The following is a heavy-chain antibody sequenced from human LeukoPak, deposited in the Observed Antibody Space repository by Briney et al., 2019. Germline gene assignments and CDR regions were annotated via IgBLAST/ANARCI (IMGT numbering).Heavy chain of an antibody. V-gene: IGHV3-74*01. CDR1: GFTFSSYG. CDR2: ISHDGII. Sequence: GGSLKLSCKASGFTFSSYGMHWVRQTPGKGLVWVSRISHDGIISYADSVKGRFTISRDNAKNTLTLQMNSLRVEDTAVYFCARDWVYKIDYWGRGTLVTVSS. J-gene: IGHJ4*02. CDR3: ARDWVYKIDY. D-gene: IGHD5-24*01.